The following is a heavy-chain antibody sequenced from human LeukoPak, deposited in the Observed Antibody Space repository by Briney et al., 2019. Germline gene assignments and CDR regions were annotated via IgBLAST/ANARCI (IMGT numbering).Heavy chain of an antibody. CDR2: ISGSGGST. CDR1: GFTFSSYG. Sequence: GGSLRLSCAASGFTFSSYGMHWVRQAPGKGLEWVSAISGSGGSTYYADSVKGRFTISRDNSKNTLYLQMNSLRAEDTAVYYCAKDRLGELSPQFDYWGQGTLVTVSS. J-gene: IGHJ4*02. D-gene: IGHD3-16*02. CDR3: AKDRLGELSPQFDY. V-gene: IGHV3-23*01.